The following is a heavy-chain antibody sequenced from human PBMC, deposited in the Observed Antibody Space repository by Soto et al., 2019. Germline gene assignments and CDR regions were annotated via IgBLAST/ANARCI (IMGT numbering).Heavy chain of an antibody. CDR3: ARDGKYCSGGSCYLAYGMDV. CDR2: INAGNGNT. Sequence: GASVKVSCKASGYTFTGYAMHWVRQAPRQRLEWMGWINAGNGNTKYSQKFQGRVTITRDTSASTAYMELSSLRSEDTAVYYCARDGKYCSGGSCYLAYGMDVWGQGTTVTVSS. V-gene: IGHV1-3*01. CDR1: GYTFTGYA. J-gene: IGHJ6*02. D-gene: IGHD2-15*01.